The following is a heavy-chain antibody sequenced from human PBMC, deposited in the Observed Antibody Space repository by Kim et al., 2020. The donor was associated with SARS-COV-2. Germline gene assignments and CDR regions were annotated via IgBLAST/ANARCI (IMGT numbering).Heavy chain of an antibody. D-gene: IGHD2-2*01. CDR3: ARHRGLLYYFAY. J-gene: IGHJ4*01. CDR1: GYSFTSYW. Sequence: GESLKISCKGSGYSFTSYWISWVRQIPRKGLAWMGRIDPSDSSTNYSPSFQGHVTISADKSISTAYLQWSSLKASDTAMYYCARHRGLLYYFAYWGHGTLVTVAT. CDR2: IDPSDSST. V-gene: IGHV5-10-1*01.